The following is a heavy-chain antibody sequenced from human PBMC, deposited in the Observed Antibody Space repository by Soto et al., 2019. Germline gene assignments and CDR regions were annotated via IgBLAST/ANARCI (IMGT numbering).Heavy chain of an antibody. D-gene: IGHD4-17*01. J-gene: IGHJ4*02. V-gene: IGHV3-30*18. CDR3: AKDPGYGDYEDYFDY. CDR1: GFAFSTYA. CDR2: MSYDGSNK. Sequence: QVQLVESGGGVVQPGRSLRLSCAASGFAFSTYAMHWFRQAPGKGLEWVAVMSYDGSNKYYADSVKGRFTISRDNSKNTLYLQMNSLRTEDTAVYYCAKDPGYGDYEDYFDYWGQGTLVTVSS.